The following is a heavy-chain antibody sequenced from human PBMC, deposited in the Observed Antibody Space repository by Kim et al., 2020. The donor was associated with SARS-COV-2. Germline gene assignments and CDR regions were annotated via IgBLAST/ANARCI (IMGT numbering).Heavy chain of an antibody. D-gene: IGHD6-6*01. CDR3: AKNSSTFKFPT. J-gene: IGHJ4*02. V-gene: IGHV3-23*01. CDR1: GFTISGSA. CDR2: ISTGVGNT. Sequence: GGSLRPSCAASGFTISGSAMSWVRQAPGKGLEWVSFISTGVGNTYYADSVKGRFTISRDTSKNTLFLQMSSLRADDTAVYYCAKNSSTFKFPTWGQGTLVIVSS.